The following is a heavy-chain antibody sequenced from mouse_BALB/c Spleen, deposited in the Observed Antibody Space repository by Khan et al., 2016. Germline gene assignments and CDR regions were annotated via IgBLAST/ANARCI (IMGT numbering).Heavy chain of an antibody. CDR3: ARIYYGGAY. D-gene: IGHD2-1*01. V-gene: IGHV14-3*02. CDR2: IDPANGNT. J-gene: IGHJ3*01. CDR1: GFYIKDTY. Sequence: EVQLQESGADLVKPGASVKLSCTASGFYIKDTYIHWVKQRPEQALEWIGRIDPANGNTEYDPKFQGKATITAYISSNTAYLQLSSLTSEDTAVYYCARIYYGGAYWGQGTLVTVSA.